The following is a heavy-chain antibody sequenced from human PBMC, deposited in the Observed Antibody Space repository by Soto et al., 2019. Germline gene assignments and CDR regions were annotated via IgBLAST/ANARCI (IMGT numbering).Heavy chain of an antibody. CDR2: ISYDGSNK. D-gene: IGHD2-21*02. V-gene: IGHV3-30-3*01. CDR3: AREVWVTAIYNWFDP. CDR1: GFTFSSYA. J-gene: IGHJ5*02. Sequence: QVQLVESGGGVVQPGRSLRLSCAASGFTFSSYAMHWVRQAPGKGLEWVAVISYDGSNKYYADSVKGRFTISRDNSKNTLYLQMNSLRAEDTAVYYCAREVWVTAIYNWFDPWGQGTLVTVSS.